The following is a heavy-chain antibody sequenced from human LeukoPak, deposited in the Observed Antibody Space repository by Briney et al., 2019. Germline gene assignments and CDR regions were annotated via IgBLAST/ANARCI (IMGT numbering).Heavy chain of an antibody. D-gene: IGHD1-14*01. CDR3: ASQTGSQLPRVYYYYYHMDV. Sequence: ASVKVSCKASGGTFSSYAISWVRQAPGQGLEWMGGIIPIFGTANYAQKFQGRVTITTDESTSTAYMELSSLRSEDTAVYYCASQTGSQLPRVYYYYYHMDVWGKGTTVTVSS. CDR2: IIPIFGTA. V-gene: IGHV1-69*05. CDR1: GGTFSSYA. J-gene: IGHJ6*03.